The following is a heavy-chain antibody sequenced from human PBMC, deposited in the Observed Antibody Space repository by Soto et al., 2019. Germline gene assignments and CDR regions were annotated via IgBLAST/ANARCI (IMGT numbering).Heavy chain of an antibody. J-gene: IGHJ6*02. V-gene: IGHV1-2*04. CDR3: ARDQVGNYCDSSGPIDV. Sequence: GASVKVSCKASGYTFTGYYMHWVRQAPGQGLEWMGWINPNSGGTNYAQKFQGWVTMTRDTSISTAYMELSRLRSDDTAVYYCARDQVGNYCDSSGPIDVWGQGTTVTVSS. CDR1: GYTFTGYY. D-gene: IGHD3-22*01. CDR2: INPNSGGT.